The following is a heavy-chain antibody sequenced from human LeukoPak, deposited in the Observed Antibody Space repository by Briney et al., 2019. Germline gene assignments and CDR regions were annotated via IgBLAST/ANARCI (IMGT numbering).Heavy chain of an antibody. CDR2: IYHSGST. D-gene: IGHD2-2*02. V-gene: IGHV4-38-2*02. Sequence: PSETLSLTCTVSGYSISSGYYWGWIRQPPGKGLEWIGSIYHSGSTYYNPSLKSRVTISVDTSKNQFSLKLSSVTAADTAVYYCARDGPDIVVVPVAILPLDYWGQGTLVTVSS. CDR1: GYSISSGYY. J-gene: IGHJ4*02. CDR3: ARDGPDIVVVPVAILPLDY.